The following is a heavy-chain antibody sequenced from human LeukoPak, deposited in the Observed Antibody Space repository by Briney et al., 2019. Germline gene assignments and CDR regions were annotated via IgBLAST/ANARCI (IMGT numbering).Heavy chain of an antibody. J-gene: IGHJ4*02. CDR2: INPNSGGT. D-gene: IGHD1-26*01. Sequence: ASVKVSCKASGYTFIGYYMHWVRQAPGQGLEWMGWINPNSGGTNYAQKFQGRVTMTRDRSISTAYMELSSLRSEDTAVYYCARALKTRGSEYFDYWGQGTLVTVSS. CDR1: GYTFIGYY. V-gene: IGHV1-2*02. CDR3: ARALKTRGSEYFDY.